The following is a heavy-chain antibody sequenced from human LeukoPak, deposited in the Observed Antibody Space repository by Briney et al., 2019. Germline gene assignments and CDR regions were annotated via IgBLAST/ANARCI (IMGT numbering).Heavy chain of an antibody. Sequence: GGSLRLSFSASGFTFSNYVISWVRQAPGKGLECVSGISGSGSSTYYTDSVKGRFTISRDNSKNTLYLQMNSLRAEDTALYYCAKDKSVGSQDYGMDVWGQGTTVTVSS. CDR1: GFTFSNYV. D-gene: IGHD1-26*01. J-gene: IGHJ6*02. CDR3: AKDKSVGSQDYGMDV. V-gene: IGHV3-23*01. CDR2: ISGSGSST.